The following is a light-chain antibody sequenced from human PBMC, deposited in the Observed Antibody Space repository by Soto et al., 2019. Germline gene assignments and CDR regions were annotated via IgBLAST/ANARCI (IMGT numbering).Light chain of an antibody. CDR1: QSVSSY. Sequence: EIVLTQSPATLSLSPGERATLSCRASQSVSSYLGWYQQKPGQAPRLLIYDASNRATGIPARFSGSGSGTDFTLTISSLEPQDFGVYYCQQRSNWPLTFGPATKVSIK. V-gene: IGKV3-11*01. J-gene: IGKJ3*01. CDR3: QQRSNWPLT. CDR2: DAS.